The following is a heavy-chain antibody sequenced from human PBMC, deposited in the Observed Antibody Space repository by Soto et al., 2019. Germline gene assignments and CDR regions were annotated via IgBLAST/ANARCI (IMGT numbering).Heavy chain of an antibody. CDR2: DNPSGAGA. D-gene: IGHD5-12*01. CDR1: GYSFTGFY. V-gene: IGHV1-2*02. CDR3: ARANSGDDEEFDF. Sequence: AASVKVSCKASGYSFTGFYNPWVATAPGQGLEWMGGDNPSGAGAHYAQKFQGRVTMTRDTSVTSAYMEVTSLRFDDRAVDYCARANSGDDEEFDFWGQLTPVTVSS. J-gene: IGHJ5*01.